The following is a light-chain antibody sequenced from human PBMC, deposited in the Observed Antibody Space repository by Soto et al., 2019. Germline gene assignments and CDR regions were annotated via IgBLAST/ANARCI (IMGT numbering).Light chain of an antibody. V-gene: IGKV3-20*01. J-gene: IGKJ3*01. CDR2: GAS. CDR1: QSVSSSY. CDR3: QQYGSSPFT. Sequence: EIVLTQSPGTLSLSPGERATLSCRASQSVSSSYLAWYQQKPGQAPRLLIYGASSRATGIPDRFSGSGSGTHFTLTISRLEPEDLAVYYCQQYGSSPFTFGPGTKVDIK.